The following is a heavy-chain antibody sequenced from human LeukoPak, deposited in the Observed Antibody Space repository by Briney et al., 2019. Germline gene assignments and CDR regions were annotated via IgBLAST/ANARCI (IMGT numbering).Heavy chain of an antibody. CDR3: ARGKEGYDFWSGYTRYNWFDP. CDR1: GGSFSGYY. D-gene: IGHD3-3*01. Sequence: SETLSLTCAVYGGSFSGYYWSWIRQPPGKGLEWIGEINHSGSTNYNPSLKSRVTISVDTSKNQFSLKLSSVTAADTAVYYCARGKEGYDFWSGYTRYNWFDPWGQGTLVTVSS. CDR2: INHSGST. J-gene: IGHJ5*02. V-gene: IGHV4-34*01.